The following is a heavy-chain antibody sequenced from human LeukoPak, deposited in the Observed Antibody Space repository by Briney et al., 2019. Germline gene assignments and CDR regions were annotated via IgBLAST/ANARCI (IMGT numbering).Heavy chain of an antibody. CDR1: GFTLSSFW. CDR2: INSDATNT. CDR3: ARGGWGSSVHFDT. D-gene: IGHD3-10*01. J-gene: IGHJ4*02. Sequence: GGSLRLSCATSGFTLSSFWMHWVRQPPGKGLVWVSRINSDATNTNYADPVKGRFTISRDNTKNTVYLQMNSLGAEDTAVYYCARGGWGSSVHFDTWGQGALVTVSS. V-gene: IGHV3-74*01.